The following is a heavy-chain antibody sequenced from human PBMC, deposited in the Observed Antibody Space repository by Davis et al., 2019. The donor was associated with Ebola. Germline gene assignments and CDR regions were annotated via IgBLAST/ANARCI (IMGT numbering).Heavy chain of an antibody. J-gene: IGHJ4*02. CDR2: ISSTSSTK. D-gene: IGHD6-19*01. Sequence: GESLKISCATSGFTFSSYSMNWLRQAPGKGLEWVSYISSTSSTKYYEDSVKGRFTISRDNAKNSLYLQLNSLRDEDTAVYYCAKDRGYSSGWYLFDYWGQGTLVTVSS. V-gene: IGHV3-48*02. CDR1: GFTFSSYS. CDR3: AKDRGYSSGWYLFDY.